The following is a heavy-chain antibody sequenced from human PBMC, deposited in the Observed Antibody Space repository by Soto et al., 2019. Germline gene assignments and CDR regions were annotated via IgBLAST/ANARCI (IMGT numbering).Heavy chain of an antibody. CDR3: ARVYAGVAGTDY. V-gene: IGHV1-3*05. J-gene: IGHJ4*02. Sequence: QVQLVQSGAEEKKPGASVKVSCKASGYTFTSYAMHWVRQAPGQRLEWMGWINAGNGNTKYSQKFQGRVTITRDTSASTAYMELSSLRSEDSAVYYCARVYAGVAGTDYWGQGTLVTASS. CDR2: INAGNGNT. CDR1: GYTFTSYA. D-gene: IGHD6-19*01.